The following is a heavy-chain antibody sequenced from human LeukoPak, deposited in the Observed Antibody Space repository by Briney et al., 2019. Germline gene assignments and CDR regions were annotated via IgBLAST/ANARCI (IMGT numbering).Heavy chain of an antibody. V-gene: IGHV5-51*01. D-gene: IGHD3-22*01. CDR2: IYPGDSDT. CDR3: ARLHDSSGYLFDY. Sequence: PGESLKISCKGSGYSFTSYWIGWVRQMPGKGLEWMGIIYPGDSDTRYSPSFQGQVTISADKSISTAYPQWSSLKASDTAMYYCARLHDSSGYLFDYWGQGTLVTVSS. CDR1: GYSFTSYW. J-gene: IGHJ4*02.